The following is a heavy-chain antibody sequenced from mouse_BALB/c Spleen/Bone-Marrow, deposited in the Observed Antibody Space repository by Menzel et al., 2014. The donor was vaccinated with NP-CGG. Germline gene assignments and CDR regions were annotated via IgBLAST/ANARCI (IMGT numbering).Heavy chain of an antibody. D-gene: IGHD4-1*01. V-gene: IGHV14-3*02. CDR1: GFNITDPY. CDR2: IDPASATT. J-gene: IGHJ2*01. Sequence: VQLQQSGADLVKPGASVKLSCTASGFNITDPYMHWVRKRPEQGLEWIGRIDPASATTNYDPKFQGKAALSADTSSNTAYLLFSSLTSEDSAVYYCATLTGTFDYWGQGTTLTVSS. CDR3: ATLTGTFDY.